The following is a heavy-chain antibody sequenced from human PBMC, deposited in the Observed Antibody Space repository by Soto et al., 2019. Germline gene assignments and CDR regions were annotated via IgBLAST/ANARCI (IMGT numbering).Heavy chain of an antibody. D-gene: IGHD2-21*01. CDR3: ARGPLCGEECYFAF. CDR2: IYNSGLI. J-gene: IGHJ4*02. V-gene: IGHV4-4*07. Sequence: LSLTCSVFGDSISRHYWSWIRQPAGKGLEYIGRIYNSGLINYNPSLESRVSMSVDPSKNQISLKLTSATAADTAIYYCARGPLCGEECYFAFWGQGTLVTVSS. CDR1: GDSISRHY.